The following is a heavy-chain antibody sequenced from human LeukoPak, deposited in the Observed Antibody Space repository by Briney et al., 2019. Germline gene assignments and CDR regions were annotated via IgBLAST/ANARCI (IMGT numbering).Heavy chain of an antibody. V-gene: IGHV3-7*01. CDR3: ARSNNDFWSGYYGV. Sequence: GGSLRLSCTASGFTFGDYAMSWFRQAPGKGLEWVANIKQDGSEKYYVDSVKGRFTISRDNAKNSLYLQMNSLRAEDTAVYYCARSNNDFWSGYYGVWGQGTLVTVSS. D-gene: IGHD3-3*01. CDR1: GFTFGDYA. CDR2: IKQDGSEK. J-gene: IGHJ4*02.